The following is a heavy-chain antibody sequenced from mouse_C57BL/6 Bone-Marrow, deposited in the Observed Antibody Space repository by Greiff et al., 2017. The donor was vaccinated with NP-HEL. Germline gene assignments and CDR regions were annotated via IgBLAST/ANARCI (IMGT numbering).Heavy chain of an antibody. Sequence: QVTLKECGPGILQPSQTLSLTCSFSGFSLSTFGMGVGWIRQPSGKGLEWLAHIWWDDDKYYNPALKSRLTISKDTFKNQVFLKIANVDTADTATYYCARIPYYYGRDWFAYWGQGTLVTVSA. CDR1: GFSLSTFGMG. D-gene: IGHD1-1*01. J-gene: IGHJ3*01. CDR2: IWWDDDK. CDR3: ARIPYYYGRDWFAY. V-gene: IGHV8-8*01.